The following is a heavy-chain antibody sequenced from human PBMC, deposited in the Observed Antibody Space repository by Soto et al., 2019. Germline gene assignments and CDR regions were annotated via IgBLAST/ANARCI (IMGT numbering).Heavy chain of an antibody. Sequence: QVQLVESGGGLVKPGGSLRLSCAASGFTFSDYYMSWIRQAPGKGLEWVSYISSSGSTIYYADSVKGRFTNSRDNAKNSLYLQMNSLRAEDTAVYYCARDRHLEGCCGGSCYSGYYFDYWGQGTLVTVSS. D-gene: IGHD2-15*01. J-gene: IGHJ4*02. CDR3: ARDRHLEGCCGGSCYSGYYFDY. CDR1: GFTFSDYY. V-gene: IGHV3-11*01. CDR2: ISSSGSTI.